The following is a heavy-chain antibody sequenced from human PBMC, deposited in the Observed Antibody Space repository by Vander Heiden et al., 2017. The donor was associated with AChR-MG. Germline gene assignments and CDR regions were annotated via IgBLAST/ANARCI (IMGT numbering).Heavy chain of an antibody. CDR3: ARHRGGGDNNWFDT. D-gene: IGHD3-16*01. V-gene: IGHV5-51*01. CDR1: GYTFTNYW. J-gene: IGHJ5*02. Sequence: EVQLVQSGAEVKKPGESLKISCKASGYTFTNYWLGWVRQMHGKGLEWMGIIYPGDSDTSYSPSFQGQVTVSADKSITTAYLQWSSLKASDTAMYYCARHRGGGDNNWFDTWGQGTLVTVSS. CDR2: IYPGDSDT.